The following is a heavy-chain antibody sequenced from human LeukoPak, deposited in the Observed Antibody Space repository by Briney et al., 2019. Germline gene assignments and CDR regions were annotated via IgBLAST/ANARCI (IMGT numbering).Heavy chain of an antibody. CDR3: ARRGRSSSNFDF. D-gene: IGHD6-6*01. CDR1: GYIFTSYW. Sequence: GESLKISCKGSGYIFTSYWITWVRQMPGKGLEWMGMIDPTDSYTNYSPSFQGLVTISTDKSISTAYLQWSSLKASDTAIYYCARRGRSSSNFDFWGQGTLVTVSS. CDR2: IDPTDSYT. J-gene: IGHJ4*02. V-gene: IGHV5-10-1*01.